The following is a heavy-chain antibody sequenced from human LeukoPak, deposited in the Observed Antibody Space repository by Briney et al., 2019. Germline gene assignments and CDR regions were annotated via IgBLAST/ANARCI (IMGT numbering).Heavy chain of an antibody. CDR1: GFTFGSHA. Sequence: GGSLRLSCVASGFTFGSHAMSWVRQVPGKGLEWVSSIDYDSSHIYYAASVRGRFTISRDNARDSVYLQMDSLRVEDTAVYYCTRDPLRYLRVGHYDYWGQGTLVAVSS. V-gene: IGHV3-21*01. J-gene: IGHJ4*02. D-gene: IGHD3-9*01. CDR2: IDYDSSHI. CDR3: TRDPLRYLRVGHYDY.